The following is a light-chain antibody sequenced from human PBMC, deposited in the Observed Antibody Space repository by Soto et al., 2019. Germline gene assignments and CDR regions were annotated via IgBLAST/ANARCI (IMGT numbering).Light chain of an antibody. CDR2: GAS. CDR3: QQYKNWPPIT. J-gene: IGKJ5*01. V-gene: IGKV3-15*01. Sequence: ERVMTQSPATLSVSPGERATLSCRASQSVSSNFLAWYQQKPGQAPRLLIYGASTRATGIPARFSGSGSGTEFTLTISSLQSEDFAVYFCQQYKNWPPITCGQGTRLEFK. CDR1: QSVSSN.